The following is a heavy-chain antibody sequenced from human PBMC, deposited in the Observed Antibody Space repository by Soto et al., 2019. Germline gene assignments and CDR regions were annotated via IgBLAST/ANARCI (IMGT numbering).Heavy chain of an antibody. D-gene: IGHD3-10*02. CDR3: ARDPLSSFAMDV. V-gene: IGHV1-3*01. CDR1: GYTFTSYA. CDR2: INAGNGNT. J-gene: IGHJ6*02. Sequence: GVSVKVSCKSPGYTFTSYAMHWVRQAPGQRLEWMGWINAGNGNTKYSQKFQGRVTISADDSTSTAYMELSSLVSEDTAVYYCARDPLSSFAMDVWGQGTTVTVSS.